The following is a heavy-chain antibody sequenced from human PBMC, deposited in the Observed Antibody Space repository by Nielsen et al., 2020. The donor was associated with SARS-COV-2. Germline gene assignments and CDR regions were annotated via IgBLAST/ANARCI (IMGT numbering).Heavy chain of an antibody. CDR2: INHSGST. CDR3: ARGSFGGSHRRVNWFDP. Sequence: SETLSLTCAVYGGSFSTYYWSWIRQPPGKGLEWIGEINHSGSTNYNPSLKSRVTISVDTSKNQFSLKLSSVTAADTAVYYCARGSFGGSHRRVNWFDPWGQGTLVTVSS. CDR1: GGSFSTYY. V-gene: IGHV4-34*01. J-gene: IGHJ5*02. D-gene: IGHD1-26*01.